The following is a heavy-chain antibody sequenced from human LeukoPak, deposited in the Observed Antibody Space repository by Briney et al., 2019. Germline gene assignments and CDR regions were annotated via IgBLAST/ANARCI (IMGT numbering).Heavy chain of an antibody. CDR1: GGSIGSYY. CDR2: IDYTGDI. V-gene: IGHV4-59*01. J-gene: IGHJ3*02. CDR3: ARDGGRLDI. Sequence: SETLSLTCTVSGGSIGSYYATWIRQLPGKRLEWIGNIDYTGDINYNPSLKSRVTISMDTSKNQFSLKLFSVTAADTAVYYCARDGGRLDIWGQGTMVTVSS.